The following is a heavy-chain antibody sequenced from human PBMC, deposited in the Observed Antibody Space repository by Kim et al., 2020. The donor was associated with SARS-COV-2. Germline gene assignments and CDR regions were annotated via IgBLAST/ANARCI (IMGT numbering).Heavy chain of an antibody. J-gene: IGHJ4*01. CDR3: AGHNNDHDWDY. V-gene: IGHV3-33*01. Sequence: GGSLRLSCAASGFTFSSYGMHWVRQAPGKGLEWVAGIWNGDGVYKYYTDSVKGLFTIPRDNSKNMVYLQMNSRRAEDTAVYYGAGHNNDHDWDYWGHGTLVSVST. CDR1: GFTFSSYG. CDR2: IWNGDGVYK. D-gene: IGHD3-3*01.